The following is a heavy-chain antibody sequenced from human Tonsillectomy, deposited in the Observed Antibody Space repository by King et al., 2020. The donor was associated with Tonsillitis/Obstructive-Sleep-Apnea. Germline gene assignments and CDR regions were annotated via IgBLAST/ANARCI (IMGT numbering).Heavy chain of an antibody. CDR1: GFSFSNYY. D-gene: IGHD2-2*01. CDR2: TSSSGSTK. V-gene: IGHV3-11*01. J-gene: IGHJ6*03. CDR3: ARDPYCSSTSCYDYYFYMDV. Sequence: VQLVESGGGLVKPGGSLRLSCAASGFSFSNYYMTWIRQAPGKGLEWVSYTSSSGSTKYYADSVKGRFTISRDNAKNSLYLQMNSLRAEDTAVYYCARDPYCSSTSCYDYYFYMDVWGKGTTVTVSS.